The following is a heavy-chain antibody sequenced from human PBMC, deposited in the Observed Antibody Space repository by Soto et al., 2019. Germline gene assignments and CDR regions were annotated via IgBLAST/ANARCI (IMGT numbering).Heavy chain of an antibody. CDR3: ASVGLGATLFFGFLDY. Sequence: QVELVESGGGVVQPGGSLRLSCAASANIFTGYGMHWVRQAPGQGLEWVAVIRFDGSNIYYADSVKGRFTISRDNSKNPLYLQMKSLRAEDTGVYYCASVGLGATLFFGFLDYWGKGAMVTVSS. CDR1: ANIFTGYG. D-gene: IGHD1-26*01. CDR2: IRFDGSNI. V-gene: IGHV3-33*01. J-gene: IGHJ4*02.